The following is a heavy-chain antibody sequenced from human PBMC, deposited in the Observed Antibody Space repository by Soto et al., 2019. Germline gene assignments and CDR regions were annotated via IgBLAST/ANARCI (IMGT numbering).Heavy chain of an antibody. D-gene: IGHD3-10*01. V-gene: IGHV3-30*18. CDR1: GFTFSSFG. CDR2: ISYDGSNK. Sequence: QVQLVDSGGGVVQPGRSLRLSCAASGFTFSSFGMPWVRQAPAKGLEWVAVISYDGSNKYYADSVKGRFTISRDNSKNTLYLQMNSLRAEDTAVYYCAKVMGVRGVTSGADYWGQGTLVTVSS. CDR3: AKVMGVRGVTSGADY. J-gene: IGHJ4*02.